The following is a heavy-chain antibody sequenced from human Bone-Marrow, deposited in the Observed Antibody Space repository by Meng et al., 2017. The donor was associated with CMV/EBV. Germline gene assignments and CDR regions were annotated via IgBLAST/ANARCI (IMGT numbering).Heavy chain of an antibody. V-gene: IGHV3-30*04. CDR2: ISYDGSDK. CDR3: ARENSFSSSSDLDY. Sequence: GESLKISCAASGFTFSSYAMHWVRQAPGKGLEWVALISYDGSDKYHADSVKGRFTISRDNSKNTLYLQMNSLSAEDTAVYYCARENSFSSSSDLDYWGQGTLVTVSS. D-gene: IGHD6-6*01. CDR1: GFTFSSYA. J-gene: IGHJ4*02.